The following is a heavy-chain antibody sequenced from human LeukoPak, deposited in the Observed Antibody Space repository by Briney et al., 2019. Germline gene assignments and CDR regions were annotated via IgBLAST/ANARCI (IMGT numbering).Heavy chain of an antibody. CDR2: ISGSGFNT. J-gene: IGHJ4*02. CDR1: GFTFTNYA. V-gene: IGHV3-23*01. Sequence: GGTLRLSCTASGFTFTNYAMSWVRQAPGKGLEWVSGISGSGFNTFYADSVKGRITISRDNAKNTLYLQMNSLRAEDTAVYYCASTHIYSYGKRGFDYWGQGTLVTVSS. CDR3: ASTHIYSYGKRGFDY. D-gene: IGHD5-18*01.